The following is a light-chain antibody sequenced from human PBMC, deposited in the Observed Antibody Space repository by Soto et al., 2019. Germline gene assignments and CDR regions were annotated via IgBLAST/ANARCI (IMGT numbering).Light chain of an antibody. J-gene: IGKJ4*01. CDR1: QTVRNTY. CDR3: QQVSSYPLT. V-gene: IGKV3-20*01. CDR2: DAS. Sequence: EFVLTQSPGTLSLSPGXRATLSCRASQTVRNTYLAWYQQKPGQAPRLLIDDASSRATGIPDRFSGGGSGTDFTLTISRLEPEDFAVYYCQQVSSYPLTFGGGTKADIK.